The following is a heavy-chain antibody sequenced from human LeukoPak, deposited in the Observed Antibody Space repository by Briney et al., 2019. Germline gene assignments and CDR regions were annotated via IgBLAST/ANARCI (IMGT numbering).Heavy chain of an antibody. CDR3: AKVLLWFGESPFYGMDV. Sequence: PGGPLRLSCAASGFTFSSYAMSWVRQAPGKGLEWVSAISGSGGSTYYADSVKGRFTISRDNSKNTLYLQMNSLRAEDTAVYYCAKVLLWFGESPFYGMDVWGQGTTVTVSS. CDR1: GFTFSSYA. V-gene: IGHV3-23*01. CDR2: ISGSGGST. D-gene: IGHD3-10*01. J-gene: IGHJ6*02.